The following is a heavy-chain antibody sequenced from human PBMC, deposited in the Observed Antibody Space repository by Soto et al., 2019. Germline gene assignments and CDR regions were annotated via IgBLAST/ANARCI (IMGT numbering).Heavy chain of an antibody. CDR1: GFTFSSYA. J-gene: IGHJ4*02. D-gene: IGHD1-26*01. CDR2: ISGSGDST. V-gene: IGHV3-23*01. Sequence: EVQRLASGGGLVQPGGSLRLSCAASGFTFSSYAMRWVRQAPVKGLEWVSAISGSGDSTYYADSVKGRFTISRDNSKNSLYLQMTSLRAEDTAVYYCARRGSGSYYDYWGQGTLVTVSS. CDR3: ARRGSGSYYDY.